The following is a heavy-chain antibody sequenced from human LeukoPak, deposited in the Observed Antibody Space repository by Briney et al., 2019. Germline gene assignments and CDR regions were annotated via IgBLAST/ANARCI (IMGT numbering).Heavy chain of an antibody. CDR3: ARGYYDSRSVFDY. CDR2: ISSSSSYI. D-gene: IGHD3-22*01. CDR1: GFTFSSYS. J-gene: IGHJ4*02. V-gene: IGHV3-21*01. Sequence: PGGSLRLSGAASGFTFSSYSMNWVRQAPGKGLEWVSSISSSSSYIYYADSVKGRFTISRDNAKNSLYLQMNSLRAEDTAVYYCARGYYDSRSVFDYWGQGTLVTVSS.